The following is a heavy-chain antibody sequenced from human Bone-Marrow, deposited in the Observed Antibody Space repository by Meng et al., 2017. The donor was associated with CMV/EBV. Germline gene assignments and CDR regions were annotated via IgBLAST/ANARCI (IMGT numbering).Heavy chain of an antibody. CDR3: ARDRRHSSGWSEPFDY. J-gene: IGHJ4*02. CDR1: GGSISSGDYY. D-gene: IGHD6-19*01. V-gene: IGHV4-30-4*08. CDR2: IYYSGST. Sequence: QVQLQESGPGLVKPSQTLSLTCTVSGGSISSGDYYRSWIRQPPGKGLEWIGYIYYSGSTYYNPSLKSRVTISVDTSKNQFSLKLSSVTAADTAVYYCARDRRHSSGWSEPFDYWGQGTLVTVSS.